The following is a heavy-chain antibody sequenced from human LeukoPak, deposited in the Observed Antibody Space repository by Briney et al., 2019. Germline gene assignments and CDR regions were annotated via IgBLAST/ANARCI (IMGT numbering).Heavy chain of an antibody. CDR3: QSRFLEWLLDY. D-gene: IGHD3-3*01. CDR1: GGSISSYY. Sequence: PSETLSLTCTVSGGSISSYYWSWIRQPPGKGLEWIGYIYDSGSTYYDPSLKSRVTISVDTSKNQFSLKLSSVTAADTAMYYCQSRFLEWLLDYWGQGTLVTVSS. V-gene: IGHV4-59*04. CDR2: IYDSGST. J-gene: IGHJ4*02.